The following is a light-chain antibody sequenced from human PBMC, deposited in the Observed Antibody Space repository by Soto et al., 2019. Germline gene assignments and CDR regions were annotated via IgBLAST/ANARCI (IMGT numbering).Light chain of an antibody. CDR2: TAA. Sequence: DIPMTQSPSSLSASVGDRVTITCRASQTISNYLNWYQQKSGQAPKLLIYTAASLQSGVPSRFSGSGSGTDFTLTITTLQPEDFATYYCQQSSSTPQTFGGGTRVEIK. V-gene: IGKV1-39*01. CDR1: QTISNY. CDR3: QQSSSTPQT. J-gene: IGKJ4*01.